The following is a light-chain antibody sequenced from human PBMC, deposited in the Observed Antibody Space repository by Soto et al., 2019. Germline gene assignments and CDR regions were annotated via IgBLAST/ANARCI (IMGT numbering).Light chain of an antibody. Sequence: DIQMTQSPSSLSASVGDRVTITCRASQSISSYLNWYQQKPGKAPKLLIYAASILQSGVPSKFSGSGSGTDFTLTISSPQPEDFATYYCQQSYSTPQTFGQGTKVEIK. CDR3: QQSYSTPQT. J-gene: IGKJ1*01. CDR2: AAS. CDR1: QSISSY. V-gene: IGKV1-39*01.